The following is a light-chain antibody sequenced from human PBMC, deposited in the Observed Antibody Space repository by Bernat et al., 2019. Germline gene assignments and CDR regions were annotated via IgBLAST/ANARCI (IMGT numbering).Light chain of an antibody. V-gene: IGLV2-14*03. Sequence: QSALTQPTSVSGSPGQSITISCTGTSSDVGAYDYVSWYQQHPGKAPKLMIYDVSNRPSGVSNRFSGSKSGNTASLTISGLQAEDEADYYCSSYTGSSTLVFGGGTQLTVV. CDR1: SSDVGAYDY. CDR2: DVS. CDR3: SSYTGSSTLV. J-gene: IGLJ3*02.